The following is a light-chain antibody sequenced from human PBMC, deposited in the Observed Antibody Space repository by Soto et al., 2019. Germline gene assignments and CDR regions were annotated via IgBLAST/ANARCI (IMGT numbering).Light chain of an antibody. V-gene: IGKV3D-15*01. CDR3: QQYNNWPLT. CDR2: GAS. J-gene: IGKJ4*01. CDR1: QSFSSN. Sequence: EIVMTQSPATLSVSPGERATLSCRASQSFSSNLAWYQQKPGQAPRLLIYGASTRATGIPARFSGSGSGTEFTLTISSLQSEDFAVYYCQQYNNWPLTFGGGTEVDIK.